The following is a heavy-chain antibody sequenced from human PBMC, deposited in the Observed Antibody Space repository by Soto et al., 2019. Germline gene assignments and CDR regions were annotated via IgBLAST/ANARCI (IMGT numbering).Heavy chain of an antibody. J-gene: IGHJ6*02. Sequence: EVQLLESGGGLVQPGGSLRLSCAASGFTFSSYAMSWVRQAPGKGLEWVSAISGSGGSTYYADSVKGRFTISRDNSKNTLYLQMNSLRAEDTAVYYCAKGARGRGTYYSYYGMDVWGQGTTVTVSS. CDR3: AKGARGRGTYYSYYGMDV. D-gene: IGHD3-10*01. CDR1: GFTFSSYA. CDR2: ISGSGGST. V-gene: IGHV3-23*01.